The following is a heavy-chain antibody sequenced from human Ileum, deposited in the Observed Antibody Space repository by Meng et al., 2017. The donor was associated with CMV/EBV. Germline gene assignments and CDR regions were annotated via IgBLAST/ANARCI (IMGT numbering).Heavy chain of an antibody. CDR2: ISAYNGNT. CDR1: GYTFSSYG. J-gene: IGHJ4*02. CDR3: ARGIDY. V-gene: IGHV1-18*01. Sequence: HVQRVQSGAEVKKPGDSVKVSCKASGYTFSSYGMSWVRQAPGQGTEWMGWISAYNGNTDYAQKFQGRVTMTTDTSTSTAYMELNSLKSDDTAVYYCARGIDYWGQGTLVTVSS.